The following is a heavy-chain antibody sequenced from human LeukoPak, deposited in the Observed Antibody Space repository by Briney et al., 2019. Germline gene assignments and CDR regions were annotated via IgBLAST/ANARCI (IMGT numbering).Heavy chain of an antibody. CDR3: ARGAWATRLGS. CDR2: IYESGTT. J-gene: IGHJ4*02. CDR1: GESLNSYY. V-gene: IGHV4-34*01. Sequence: EPSETLSLTCAVYGESLNSYYWSCVLQPPGEGLEWIGEIYESGTTEHNPSLKSRVTISMVPSKQQFSLSLSSVTAADTAVYYCARGAWATRLGSWGLGTPVIVSS. D-gene: IGHD2-15*01.